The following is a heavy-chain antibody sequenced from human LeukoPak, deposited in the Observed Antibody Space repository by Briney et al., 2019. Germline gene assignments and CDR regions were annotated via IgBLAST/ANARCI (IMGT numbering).Heavy chain of an antibody. J-gene: IGHJ2*01. Sequence: SETLSLTCTVSGGSISSYYWSWIRQPPGKGLEWIVYIYYSGSTNYNPSLKSRVTISVDTSKNQFSLKLSSVTAADTAVYYCARAPHFGGGNSVVFRFDLWGRGTLVTVSS. CDR2: IYYSGST. CDR3: ARAPHFGGGNSVVFRFDL. V-gene: IGHV4-59*01. CDR1: GGSISSYY. D-gene: IGHD4-23*01.